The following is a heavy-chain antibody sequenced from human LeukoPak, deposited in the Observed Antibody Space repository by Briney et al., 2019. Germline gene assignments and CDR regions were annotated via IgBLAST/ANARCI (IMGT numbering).Heavy chain of an antibody. CDR1: GFTVSSNY. V-gene: IGHV3-53*01. J-gene: IGHJ4*02. CDR2: IYSGGST. Sequence: GGSLRLSCAASGFTVSSNYMSWVRQAPGKGLEWVSVIYSGGSTYYADSVKGRFTISRDNSKNTLYLQMNSLRAEDTAVYYCARGQATYYDILTGPANSRVAFDYWGQGTLVTVSS. CDR3: ARGQATYYDILTGPANSRVAFDY. D-gene: IGHD3-9*01.